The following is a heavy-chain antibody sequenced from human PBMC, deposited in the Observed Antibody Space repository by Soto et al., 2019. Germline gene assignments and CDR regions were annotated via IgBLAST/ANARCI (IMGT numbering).Heavy chain of an antibody. CDR3: ARDDYCSSTSCYSLYFDY. V-gene: IGHV1-18*01. Sequence: QVQLVQSGAEVKKPGASVKVSCKASGYTFTSYGISWVRQAPGQGPEWMGWISAYNDNTNYAQKFQDRVTMTTDTSTSTAYMELRSLRSDDTAVYYCARDDYCSSTSCYSLYFDYWGQGTLVTVSS. CDR2: ISAYNDNT. CDR1: GYTFTSYG. J-gene: IGHJ4*02. D-gene: IGHD2-2*02.